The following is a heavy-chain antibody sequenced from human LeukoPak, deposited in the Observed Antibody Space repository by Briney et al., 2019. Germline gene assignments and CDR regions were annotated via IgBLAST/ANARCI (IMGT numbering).Heavy chain of an antibody. D-gene: IGHD3-16*01. J-gene: IGHJ4*02. CDR1: GFTFTGHN. CDR3: ARAMSTFGGVRNYFDF. CDR2: VSISSGTI. V-gene: IGHV3-48*04. Sequence: PGGSLRLSCAASGFTFTGHNMNWVRQAPGKGLEWISFVSISSGTIYYADSVKGRFSISRDNAKSSLDLQMNSLRAEDTAVYYCARAMSTFGGVRNYFDFWGPGTLVTVSS.